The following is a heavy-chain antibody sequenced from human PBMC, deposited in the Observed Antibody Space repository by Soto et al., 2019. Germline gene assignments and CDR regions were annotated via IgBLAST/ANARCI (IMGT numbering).Heavy chain of an antibody. J-gene: IGHJ4*02. CDR3: ARTTAVPNTLRSRYFFDY. V-gene: IGHV4-61*01. Sequence: SETLSLTCSVSGGSVSNKTYYWSWIRQPPGKRLEWIGYVYYSGTTNYNPSLKSRVTISVDPSKNQFSLRLSSVTTADTALYYCARTTAVPNTLRSRYFFDYWGQGTLVTVSS. D-gene: IGHD4-17*01. CDR2: VYYSGTT. CDR1: GGSVSNKTYY.